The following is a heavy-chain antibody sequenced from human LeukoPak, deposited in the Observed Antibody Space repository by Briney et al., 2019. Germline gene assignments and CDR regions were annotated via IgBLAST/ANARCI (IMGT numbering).Heavy chain of an antibody. Sequence: ASVKVPCKASGYTFTGYYMHWVRQAPGQGLEWMGWINPNSGGTNYAQKFQGRVTMTRDTSISTAYMELSRLRSDDTAVYYCARDRGIYSSSSFDYWGQGTLVTVSS. J-gene: IGHJ4*02. CDR2: INPNSGGT. D-gene: IGHD6-6*01. CDR1: GYTFTGYY. V-gene: IGHV1-2*02. CDR3: ARDRGIYSSSSFDY.